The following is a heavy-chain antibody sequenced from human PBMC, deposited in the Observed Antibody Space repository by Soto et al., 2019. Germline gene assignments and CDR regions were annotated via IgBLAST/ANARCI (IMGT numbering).Heavy chain of an antibody. V-gene: IGHV4-59*08. J-gene: IGHJ6*03. CDR2: IFYTGST. CDR3: ARQDGYYYYIDV. CDR1: GGSISSYY. Sequence: QVQLQESGPGLVKPSETLSLTCTVSGGSISSYYWSWIRQPPGKGLEWIGYIFYTGSTNYNPSLKSRVLISVDTSKNQFSLKLRSVTAADTAVYYWARQDGYYYYIDVWGKGTTVTVSS.